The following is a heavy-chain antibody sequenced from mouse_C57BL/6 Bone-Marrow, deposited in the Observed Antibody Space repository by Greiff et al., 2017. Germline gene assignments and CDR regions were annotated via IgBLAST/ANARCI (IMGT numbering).Heavy chain of an antibody. D-gene: IGHD1-1*01. CDR3: AREFTTVVFDV. Sequence: EVQLQQSGPELVKPGASVKISCKASGYSFTGYYMNWVKQSPEKSLEWIGEINPSTGGTTYNQKFKAKATLTVDKSSSTAYMQLKSLTSEDSAVYYCAREFTTVVFDVWGTGTTVTVSS. CDR1: GYSFTGYY. CDR2: INPSTGGT. V-gene: IGHV1-42*01. J-gene: IGHJ1*03.